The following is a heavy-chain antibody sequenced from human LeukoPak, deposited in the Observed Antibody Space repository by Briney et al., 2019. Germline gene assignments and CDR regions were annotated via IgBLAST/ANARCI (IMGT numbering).Heavy chain of an antibody. V-gene: IGHV3-74*01. CDR3: ARGARGSGTASDY. J-gene: IGHJ4*02. CDR2: INSDGSST. D-gene: IGHD3-10*01. Sequence: GGSLRLSCAASGFTFSSYWMHWVRQAPGKGLVWVSRINSDGSSTNYADAVKGRFTIARDNAKNTLHLQMNSLRAEDTAVYYCARGARGSGTASDYWGQGTLVTVSS. CDR1: GFTFSSYW.